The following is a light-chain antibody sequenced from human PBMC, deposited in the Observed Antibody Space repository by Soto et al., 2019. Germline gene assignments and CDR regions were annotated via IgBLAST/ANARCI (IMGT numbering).Light chain of an antibody. J-gene: IGLJ1*01. CDR1: GSDIGFYNY. CDR2: EVT. Sequence: QSVLTQPPSASGSPGQSVTISCTGSGSDIGFYNYVSWYQQHPGKVPKLLIYEVTKRPSGVPDRFSGSKSGNTASLTVSGLQAEDEADYYCSSYAGTNNTHVFGTGTKVTV. CDR3: SSYAGTNNTHV. V-gene: IGLV2-8*01.